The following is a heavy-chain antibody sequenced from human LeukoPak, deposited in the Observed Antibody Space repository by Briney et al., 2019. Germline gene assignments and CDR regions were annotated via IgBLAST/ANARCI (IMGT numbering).Heavy chain of an antibody. CDR2: IYTSGST. V-gene: IGHV4-61*02. CDR3: ARGWRYCSGGSCYSRYYYMGV. Sequence: SETLSLTCTVSGGSISSSSYYWGWIRQPAGKGLEWIGRIYTSGSTNYNPSLKSRVTMSVDTSKNQFSLKLSSVTAADTAVYYCARGWRYCSGGSCYSRYYYMGVWGKGTTVTVSS. CDR1: GGSISSSSYY. J-gene: IGHJ6*03. D-gene: IGHD2-15*01.